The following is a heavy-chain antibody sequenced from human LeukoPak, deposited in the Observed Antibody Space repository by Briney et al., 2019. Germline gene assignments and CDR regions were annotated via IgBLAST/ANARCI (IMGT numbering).Heavy chain of an antibody. V-gene: IGHV3-23*01. Sequence: GGSLRLSCAASGFTFSSYSMSWVRQAPGRGLEWVSAISGSGGSTYYADSVKGRFTISRDNSKNTLYLQMNSLRAEDTAVYYCAKDPYYYDSSGYFDYWGQGTLVTVSS. CDR3: AKDPYYYDSSGYFDY. CDR1: GFTFSSYS. D-gene: IGHD3-22*01. CDR2: ISGSGGST. J-gene: IGHJ4*02.